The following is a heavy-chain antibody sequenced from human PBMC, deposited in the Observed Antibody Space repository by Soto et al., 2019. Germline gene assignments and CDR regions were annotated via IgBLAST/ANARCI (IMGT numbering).Heavy chain of an antibody. CDR3: ARDNGIAGSFDP. V-gene: IGHV3-48*02. CDR1: GFTFRSYS. D-gene: IGHD6-13*01. CDR2: ISISSRTI. Sequence: SCAASGFTFRSYSMNWVRQAPGKGLEWVSYISISSRTIYYADSVKGRFTISRDDAKNSLYLQMNSLRDEDTSVYYCARDNGIAGSFDPWGQGTLVTVSS. J-gene: IGHJ5*02.